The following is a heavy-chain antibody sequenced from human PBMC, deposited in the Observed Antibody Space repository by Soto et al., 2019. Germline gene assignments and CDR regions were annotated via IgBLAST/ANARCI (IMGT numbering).Heavy chain of an antibody. Sequence: ASVKVSCKASGYTFTSYGISWVRQAPGQGLGWTGWISAYNGNTNYAQKLQGRVTMTTDTSTSTAYMELRSLRSDDTAVYYCARAEMYSSGDDAFDIWGQGTMVTVSS. CDR2: ISAYNGNT. CDR1: GYTFTSYG. CDR3: ARAEMYSSGDDAFDI. D-gene: IGHD6-19*01. J-gene: IGHJ3*02. V-gene: IGHV1-18*01.